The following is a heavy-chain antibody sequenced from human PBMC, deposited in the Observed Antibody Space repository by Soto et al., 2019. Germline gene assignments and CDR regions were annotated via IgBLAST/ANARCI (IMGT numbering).Heavy chain of an antibody. Sequence: SETLSLTCTVSGGSLGSSSYYWGWIRQSPGKGLEWIGNIYYSGNTFYNPSPKSRVTISVDTSKNQIYLHLSAVTAADTAIFYCASIAAPGTTHFDFWGQGTLVTVSS. CDR2: IYYSGNT. V-gene: IGHV4-39*01. J-gene: IGHJ4*02. D-gene: IGHD6-13*01. CDR3: ASIAAPGTTHFDF. CDR1: GGSLGSSSYY.